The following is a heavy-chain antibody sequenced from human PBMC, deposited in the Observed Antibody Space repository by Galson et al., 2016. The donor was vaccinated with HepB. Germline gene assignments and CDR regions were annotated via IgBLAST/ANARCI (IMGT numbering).Heavy chain of an antibody. V-gene: IGHV1-18*04. Sequence: SVKVSCKASGYTFTINGISWVRQAPGEGLEWMGWISAYSGNTIYAQQFQGRVTMTKDTSTSTAYMELTSLRSDDTAVYYCARDREYHLDYWGQGTLVTVSS. CDR3: ARDREYHLDY. CDR1: GYTFTING. J-gene: IGHJ4*02. CDR2: ISAYSGNT. D-gene: IGHD2-2*01.